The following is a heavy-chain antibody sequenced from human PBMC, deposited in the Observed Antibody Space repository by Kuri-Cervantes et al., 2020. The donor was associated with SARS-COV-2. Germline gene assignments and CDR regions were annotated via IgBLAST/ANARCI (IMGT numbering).Heavy chain of an antibody. J-gene: IGHJ4*02. CDR3: ARSRELGT. CDR2: IYYSGST. D-gene: IGHD1-26*01. V-gene: IGHV4-59*01. Sequence: SETLSLTCTVSGGSISSYYWSWIRQPPGKGLEWIGYIYYSGSTNYNPSLKSRVTISVDTSKNQFSLKLSSVTAADTAVYYCARSRELGTWGQGTLVTVSS. CDR1: GGSISSYY.